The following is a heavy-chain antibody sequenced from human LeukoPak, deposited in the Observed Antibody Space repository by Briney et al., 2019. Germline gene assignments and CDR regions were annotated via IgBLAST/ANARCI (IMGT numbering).Heavy chain of an antibody. CDR2: ISSSSSYI. J-gene: IGHJ6*03. CDR1: GFTFSSYS. CDR3: VRANDNYYYYYMDV. V-gene: IGHV3-21*01. Sequence: GGSLRLSCAASGFTFSSYSMSWVRQAPGKGLEWVSSISSSSSYIYYADSVKGRFTISRDNAKNSLYLQMNSLRADDTAVYYCVRANDNYYYYYMDVWGKGTTVTVSS. D-gene: IGHD3-9*01.